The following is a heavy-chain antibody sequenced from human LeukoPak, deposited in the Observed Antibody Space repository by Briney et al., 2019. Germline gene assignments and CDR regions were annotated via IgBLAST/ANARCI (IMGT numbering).Heavy chain of an antibody. J-gene: IGHJ4*02. D-gene: IGHD6-13*01. CDR2: MNPDSGNT. CDR1: GYTFTSYD. V-gene: IGHV1-8*01. CDR3: VVQLVGTEGDY. Sequence: GASVKVCCKASGYTFTSYDINWVRQATGQGLEWMGWMNPDSGNTGYAQKFQGRVTMTRNTSISTAYMELSSLRSEDTAVYYCVVQLVGTEGDYWGQGTLVTVSS.